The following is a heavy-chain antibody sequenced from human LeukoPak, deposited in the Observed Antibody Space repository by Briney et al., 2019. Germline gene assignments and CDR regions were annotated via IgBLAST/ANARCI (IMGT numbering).Heavy chain of an antibody. Sequence: SQTLSLTCAISGDSVSTNNAAWNWIRQSPSRGLEWLGRTYYRSRWYNDYAVSVESRITINPDTSKNQFSLHLNSVTPEDTAVYYCARRLTQYDCFDPWGQGILVTVSS. CDR2: TYYRSRWYN. D-gene: IGHD2-2*01. V-gene: IGHV6-1*01. J-gene: IGHJ5*02. CDR3: ARRLTQYDCFDP. CDR1: GDSVSTNNAA.